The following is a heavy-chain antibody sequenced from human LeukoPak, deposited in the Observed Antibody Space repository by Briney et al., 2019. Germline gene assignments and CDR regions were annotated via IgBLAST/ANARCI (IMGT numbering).Heavy chain of an antibody. Sequence: PSETLSLTCTVSGGSISSGDYYWSWIRQPPGKGLEWIGYIYYSGSTYYNPSLKSRVTISVDTSKNQFSLKLSSVTAADTAVYYCATEQWLRYYGYWGQGTLVTVSS. D-gene: IGHD5-12*01. J-gene: IGHJ4*02. CDR2: IYYSGST. CDR1: GGSISSGDYY. V-gene: IGHV4-30-4*08. CDR3: ATEQWLRYYGY.